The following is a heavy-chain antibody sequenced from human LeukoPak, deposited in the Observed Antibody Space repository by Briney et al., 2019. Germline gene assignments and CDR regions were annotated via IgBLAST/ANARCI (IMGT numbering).Heavy chain of an antibody. V-gene: IGHV3-33*01. CDR1: GFILSNYG. D-gene: IGHD1-14*01. J-gene: IGHJ6*03. CDR3: ARDHRPEIQYYYMDV. CDR2: LLYDGNTK. Sequence: PGRSLRLSCAASGFILSNYGMHWVRQAPGKGLEWVAALLYDGNTKHYADSVKGRFTISRDISKNTFYLQMNSLTAEDTAVYYCARDHRPEIQYYYMDVWGKGTTVAVSS.